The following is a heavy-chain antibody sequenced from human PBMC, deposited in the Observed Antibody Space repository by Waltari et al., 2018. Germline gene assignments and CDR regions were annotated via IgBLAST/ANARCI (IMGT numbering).Heavy chain of an antibody. CDR3: ARDRDYDFWSGHYYYYGMDV. CDR2: ISSSSSYI. CDR1: RFTFSSYS. J-gene: IGHJ6*02. V-gene: IGHV3-21*01. Sequence: EVQLVESGGGLVKPGGSLRLSCAASRFTFSSYSMTWVRQAPGKGLEWVSSISSSSSYIYYADSVKGRFTISRDNTKNSLYLQMNSLRAEDTAVYYCARDRDYDFWSGHYYYYGMDVWGQGTTVTVSS. D-gene: IGHD3-3*01.